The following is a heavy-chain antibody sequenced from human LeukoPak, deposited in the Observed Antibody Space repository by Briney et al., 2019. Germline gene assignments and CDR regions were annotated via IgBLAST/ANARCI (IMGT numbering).Heavy chain of an antibody. CDR1: GFTFSSYA. Sequence: PGGSLRLSCAASGFTFSSYAMSWVRQAPGKGLEWVSAISGSGGSTYYADSVKGRFTISRDNSKNTLYVQMNSLRAEDTAVYYCALTMVRGVMRPPLDDYWGQGTLVTVSS. CDR3: ALTMVRGVMRPPLDDY. D-gene: IGHD3-10*01. CDR2: ISGSGGST. V-gene: IGHV3-23*01. J-gene: IGHJ4*02.